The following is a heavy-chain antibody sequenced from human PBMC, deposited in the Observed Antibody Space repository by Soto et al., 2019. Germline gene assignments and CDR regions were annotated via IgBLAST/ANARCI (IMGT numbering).Heavy chain of an antibody. J-gene: IGHJ2*01. Sequence: EVQLVQSGAEVKKPGESLKISCKGSGYSFTSHWIGWVRQMPGKGLDWMGIIYPGDSDTRYGPSFQGQVSISADKSIITACLQWSSLKASDTAMYYCASGYGGSSGFYWYFDLCGRGTLVTVSS. CDR1: GYSFTSHW. D-gene: IGHD2-15*01. CDR2: IYPGDSDT. V-gene: IGHV5-51*01. CDR3: ASGYGGSSGFYWYFDL.